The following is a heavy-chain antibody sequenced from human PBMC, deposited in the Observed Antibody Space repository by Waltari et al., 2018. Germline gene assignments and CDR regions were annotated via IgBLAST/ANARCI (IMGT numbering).Heavy chain of an antibody. CDR1: GGSISSHY. CDR2: IYYSGST. V-gene: IGHV4-59*11. CDR3: ARAWVIRRAFDI. Sequence: QVQLQESGPGLVKPSETLSLTCTVSGGSISSHYWSWIRQPPGKGLEWIGYIYYSGSTYYNPSLKSRVTISVDTSKNQFSLKLSSVTAADTAVYYCARAWVIRRAFDIWGQGTMVTVSS. J-gene: IGHJ3*02.